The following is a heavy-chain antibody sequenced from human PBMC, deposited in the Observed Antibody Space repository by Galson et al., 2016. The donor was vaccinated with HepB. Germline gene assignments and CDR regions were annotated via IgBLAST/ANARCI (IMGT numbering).Heavy chain of an antibody. Sequence: LSLTCTVSGGSITSGDYYWSWIRQPPGKGLEWIAYIYHSGSDFYNPSLKSRVTISVDTSKNQFSLKLKSLTVADTAVYYCAREASYYDTSGERSGDAFDIWGQGTVVSVSS. V-gene: IGHV4-30-4*01. D-gene: IGHD3-22*01. J-gene: IGHJ3*02. CDR2: IYHSGSD. CDR3: AREASYYDTSGERSGDAFDI. CDR1: GGSITSGDYY.